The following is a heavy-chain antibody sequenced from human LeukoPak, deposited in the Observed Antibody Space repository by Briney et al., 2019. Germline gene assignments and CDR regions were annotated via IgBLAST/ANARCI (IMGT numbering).Heavy chain of an antibody. V-gene: IGHV1-2*02. J-gene: IGHJ4*02. D-gene: IGHD5-12*01. CDR2: INPNSGVT. CDR3: ARVLDSGYPVWDC. Sequence: ASVKVSCKASGYTFTGYYTHWVRQAPGQGLEWMGWINPNSGVTNYAQKFQGRVTKTRDTSISTAYMELSRLRSDDTAVYYCARVLDSGYPVWDCWGQGTLVTVSS. CDR1: GYTFTGYY.